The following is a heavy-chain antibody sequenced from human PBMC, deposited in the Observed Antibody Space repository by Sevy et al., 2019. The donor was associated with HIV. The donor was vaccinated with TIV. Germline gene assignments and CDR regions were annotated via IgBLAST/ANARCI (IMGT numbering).Heavy chain of an antibody. J-gene: IGHJ4*02. CDR1: GFTFSTHW. Sequence: GGSLRRSCAASGFTFSTHWMSWVRQAPGKGLEWVANIKEDGSEKYYVDSVKGRFTISRDNAKNSLFLQMNSLRAEDTAVYYCAKDVYWGQGTLVTVSS. CDR2: IKEDGSEK. V-gene: IGHV3-7*03. CDR3: AKDVY.